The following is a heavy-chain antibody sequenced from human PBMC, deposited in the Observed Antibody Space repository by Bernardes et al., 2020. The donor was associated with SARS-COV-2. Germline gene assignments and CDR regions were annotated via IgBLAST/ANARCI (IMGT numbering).Heavy chain of an antibody. CDR1: GFTFSSYW. Sequence: GGSLRLSCAASGFTFSSYWMSWVRQAPGMGLEWVANIKRDGSETYYVDSVKGRFTISRDNAKNLVFLQMNSLRAGDTAVFYCARSAGMDVWGQGTMVTVSS. CDR3: ARSAGMDV. V-gene: IGHV3-7*03. CDR2: IKRDGSET. J-gene: IGHJ6*02.